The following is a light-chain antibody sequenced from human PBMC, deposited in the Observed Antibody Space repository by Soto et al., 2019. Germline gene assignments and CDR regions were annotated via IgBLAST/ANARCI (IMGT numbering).Light chain of an antibody. CDR1: RSNIGAGYD. V-gene: IGLV1-40*01. CDR3: QSYDSSLSVLYV. J-gene: IGLJ1*01. CDR2: DNS. Sequence: QSVLTQPPSVSVAPGQRFTISCTGSRSNIGAGYDVHWYQQLPGTAPKLLIYDNSNRPSGVPDRFSGSKSGTSASLAITGLQAEDEADYYCQSYDSSLSVLYVFGTGTKLTVL.